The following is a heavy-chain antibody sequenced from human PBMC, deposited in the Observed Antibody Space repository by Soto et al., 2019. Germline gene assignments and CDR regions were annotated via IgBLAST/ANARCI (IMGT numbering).Heavy chain of an antibody. CDR2: MNPNSGNT. J-gene: IGHJ5*02. V-gene: IGHV1-8*01. D-gene: IGHD2-2*01. CDR1: GYTFTSYD. CDR3: ARAVGYCSSTSCLNWFDP. Sequence: QVQLVQSGAEVKKPGASVKVSCKASGYTFTSYDINWVRQATGQGLEWMGWMNPNSGNTGYAQKFQGRVTMTRTTSISTAYMELSSLRSEDTAVYYCARAVGYCSSTSCLNWFDPWGQGTLVTVSS.